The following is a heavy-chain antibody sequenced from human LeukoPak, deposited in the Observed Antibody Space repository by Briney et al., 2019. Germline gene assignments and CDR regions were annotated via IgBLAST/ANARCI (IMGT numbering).Heavy chain of an antibody. CDR3: ARSARYCTNGVCPTFYYYYMDV. CDR2: IKEDGSEK. D-gene: IGHD2-8*01. V-gene: IGHV3-7*01. J-gene: IGHJ6*03. Sequence: GGSLRLSCAASGFLFSRYWMSWVRQAPGKGLEWVANIKEDGSEKYYVESMKGRFTISRDNVKNSLYLQMNSLRAEDTAVYYCARSARYCTNGVCPTFYYYYMDVWGKGTTVTVS. CDR1: GFLFSRYW.